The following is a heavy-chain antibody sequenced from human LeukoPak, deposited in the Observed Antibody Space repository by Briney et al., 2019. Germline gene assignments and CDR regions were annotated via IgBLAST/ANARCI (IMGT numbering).Heavy chain of an antibody. J-gene: IGHJ4*02. CDR1: GGSISSYY. CDR2: IYYSGST. D-gene: IGHD4-23*01. V-gene: IGHV4-59*01. Sequence: PSETLSLTCTVSGGSISSYYWSWIRQPPGKGLEWIGYIYYSGSTNYNPSLKSRVTISVDTSKNQFSLKLSSVTAADTAVYYCARKGYGGNTAFDYWGQGTLVTVSS. CDR3: ARKGYGGNTAFDY.